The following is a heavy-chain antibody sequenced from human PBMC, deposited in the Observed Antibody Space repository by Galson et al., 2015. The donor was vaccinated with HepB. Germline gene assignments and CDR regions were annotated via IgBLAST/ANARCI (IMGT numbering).Heavy chain of an antibody. Sequence: SLRLSCAASGFTFSNYAMSWVRQTPGKGLEWVSVITGSGGNTYYADSVKGRFTMSRDNSKNTVYLQMNSLRAEDTAVYYCAKDRERWLQFPFDYWGQGTLVTVSS. D-gene: IGHD5-24*01. CDR1: GFTFSNYA. CDR2: ITGSGGNT. CDR3: AKDRERWLQFPFDY. J-gene: IGHJ4*02. V-gene: IGHV3-23*01.